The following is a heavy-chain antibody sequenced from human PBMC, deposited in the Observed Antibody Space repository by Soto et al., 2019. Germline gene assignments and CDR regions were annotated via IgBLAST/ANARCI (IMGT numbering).Heavy chain of an antibody. J-gene: IGHJ4*02. CDR1: GFTFSSYA. CDR2: ISGSGGTT. V-gene: IGHV3-23*01. CDR3: AKFFVETGGSSGWPWTFHY. Sequence: EVQLLESGGGLVQPGRSLRLSCAASGFTFSSYAMSWVRQAPGKGLEWVSAISGSGGTTYYAASVKGRFTISRDNSKNTLFLQRNSLRAEDTAVNYCAKFFVETGGSSGWPWTFHYWGQGTLVTVSS. D-gene: IGHD6-25*01.